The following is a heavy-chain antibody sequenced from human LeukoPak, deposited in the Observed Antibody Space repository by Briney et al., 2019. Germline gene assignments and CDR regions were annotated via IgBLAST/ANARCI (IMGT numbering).Heavy chain of an antibody. V-gene: IGHV3-30*04. D-gene: IGHD3-10*01. CDR2: ISYDGSNK. CDR3: ARGRGLPGPLDY. J-gene: IGHJ4*02. Sequence: GGSLRLSCAASGFTFSSYAMHWVRQALGKGLEWVAVISYDGSNKYYADSVKGRFTISRENSKNSLYLQMNSLRAEDTAVYYCARGRGLPGPLDYWGQGTLVTVSS. CDR1: GFTFSSYA.